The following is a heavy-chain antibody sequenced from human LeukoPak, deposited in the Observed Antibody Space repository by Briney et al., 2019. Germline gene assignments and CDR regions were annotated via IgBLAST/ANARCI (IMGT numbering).Heavy chain of an antibody. V-gene: IGHV4-61*01. D-gene: IGHD2-15*01. CDR3: ARVHSFNWFDP. J-gene: IGHJ5*02. Sequence: SETLSLTCTVSGGSVNSGSYYWSWIRQPPGKGLEWIGFIYYSGSTNYNPSLRSRVNISLDTSKNQFSLKVSSVTAADTAVYYCARVHSFNWFDPWGQGTLVIVSS. CDR1: GGSVNSGSYY. CDR2: IYYSGST.